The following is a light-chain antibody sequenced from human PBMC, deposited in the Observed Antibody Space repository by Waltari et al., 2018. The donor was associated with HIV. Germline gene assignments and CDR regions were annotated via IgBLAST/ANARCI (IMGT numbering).Light chain of an antibody. J-gene: IGKJ1*01. CDR1: QSVSGY. CDR2: DAS. Sequence: IVLTQSPATLSLSPGERATLSCRASQSVSGYLAWYQQKPGQAPRLLIYDASNRATGIPARFSGSGSGTDFTLTISSLEPEDFAVYYCQQYDNSRWTFGQGTKVEIK. CDR3: QQYDNSRWT. V-gene: IGKV3-11*01.